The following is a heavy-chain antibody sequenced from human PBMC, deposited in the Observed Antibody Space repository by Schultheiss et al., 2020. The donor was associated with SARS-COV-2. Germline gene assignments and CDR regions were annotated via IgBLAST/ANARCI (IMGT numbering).Heavy chain of an antibody. CDR1: GFTFGSYA. D-gene: IGHD3-22*01. J-gene: IGHJ5*02. CDR3: ARASDSTGYYSNLDT. CDR2: ISDDEYFK. Sequence: GSLRLSCAASGFTFGSYALHWVRQAPGKGLEWVAVISDDEYFKYYADSLKGRFTISRDNSENTLYLQMNSLIPEDTAIYYCARASDSTGYYSNLDTWGRGTLVTVSS. V-gene: IGHV3-30*04.